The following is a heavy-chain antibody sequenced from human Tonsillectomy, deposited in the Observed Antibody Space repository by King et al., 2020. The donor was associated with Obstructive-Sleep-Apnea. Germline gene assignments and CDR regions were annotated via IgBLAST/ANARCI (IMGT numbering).Heavy chain of an antibody. CDR2: ISSSGSTI. CDR3: AGERGLLWFGELPNYFDY. CDR1: GYTFSDYY. Sequence: VQLVESGGGLVKPGGSLRLSCAASGYTFSDYYMSWIRQAPGKGLEWVSYISSSGSTIYYADSVKGRFTISRDNAKNSLYLQMNSLRAEDTAVYYCAGERGLLWFGELPNYFDYWGQGTLVTVSS. V-gene: IGHV3-11*01. J-gene: IGHJ4*02. D-gene: IGHD3-10*01.